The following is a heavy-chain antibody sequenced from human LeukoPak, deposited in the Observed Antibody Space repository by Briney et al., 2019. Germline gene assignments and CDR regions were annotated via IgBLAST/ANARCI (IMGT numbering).Heavy chain of an antibody. CDR2: IYHSGRT. J-gene: IGHJ5*02. CDR3: ARGRPDGSGSYYKFDP. Sequence: SETLSLTCTVSGYSISSGYYWGWIRQPPGTGLEWIGSIYHSGRTYYNPSLKSRVTISVDTSKNQFSLKLSSVTAADTAVYYCARGRPDGSGSYYKFDPWGQGTLVTVSS. V-gene: IGHV4-38-2*02. CDR1: GYSISSGYY. D-gene: IGHD3-10*01.